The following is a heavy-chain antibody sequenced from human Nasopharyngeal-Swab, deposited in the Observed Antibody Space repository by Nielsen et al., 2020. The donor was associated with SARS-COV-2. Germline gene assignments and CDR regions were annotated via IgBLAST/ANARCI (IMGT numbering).Heavy chain of an antibody. Sequence: SETLSLTCAISGDSVTSYYWGWIRQPPGKGLEWIGSMYPSGHTYHNLSLKSRVTISVDTSKNQVSLNLTSVTAADTAVYYCARHLSDVDSPMVPWFDPWGQGTLVTVSS. CDR3: ARHLSDVDSPMVPWFDP. V-gene: IGHV4-38-2*01. CDR2: MYPSGHT. CDR1: GDSVTSYY. J-gene: IGHJ5*02. D-gene: IGHD3-10*01.